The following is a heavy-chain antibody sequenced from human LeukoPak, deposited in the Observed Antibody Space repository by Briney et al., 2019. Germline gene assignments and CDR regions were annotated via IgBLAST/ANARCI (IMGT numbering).Heavy chain of an antibody. V-gene: IGHV4-59*01. CDR3: ARESYYYDSSGYYDAFDI. CDR1: GGSFSGYY. J-gene: IGHJ3*02. D-gene: IGHD3-22*01. CDR2: IYYSGST. Sequence: SETLSLTCAVYGGSFSGYYWSWIRQPPGKGLEWIGYIYYSGSTNYNPSLKSRLTISVDTSKNQFSLKLSSVTAADTAVYYCARESYYYDSSGYYDAFDIWGQGTMVTVSS.